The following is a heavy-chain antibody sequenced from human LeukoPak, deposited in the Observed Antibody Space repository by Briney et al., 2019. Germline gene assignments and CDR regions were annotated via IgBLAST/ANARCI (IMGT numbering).Heavy chain of an antibody. D-gene: IGHD6-13*01. CDR2: VRASGGSP. J-gene: IGHJ4*02. CDR1: GFIFNSYA. CDR3: AKGALAAAGSGFDY. Sequence: PGGSLRLSCAVSGFIFNSYAMSWVRQAPGKGLEWVSSVRASGGSPYHADSVKGRFTISRDNSKNTLHLQMNSLRADDTALYYCAKGALAAAGSGFDYWGQGTLVTVSS. V-gene: IGHV3-23*01.